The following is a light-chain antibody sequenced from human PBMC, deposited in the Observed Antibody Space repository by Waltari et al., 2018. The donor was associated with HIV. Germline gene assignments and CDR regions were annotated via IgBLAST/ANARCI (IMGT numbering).Light chain of an antibody. J-gene: IGLJ2*01. CDR1: SSDVGGYNY. CDR3: SSYTSSSSVV. Sequence: QSALTQPASVSGSPGQSITISCPGTSSDVGGYNYVSWYQQHPGKAPKLRIYEVSNRPSGVSNLFSCSKSGNTASRTISGLQAEDEADYYCSSYTSSSSVVFGGGTKLTVL. V-gene: IGLV2-14*01. CDR2: EVS.